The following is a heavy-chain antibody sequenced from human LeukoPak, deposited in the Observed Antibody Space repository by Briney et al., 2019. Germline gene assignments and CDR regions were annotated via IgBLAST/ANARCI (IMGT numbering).Heavy chain of an antibody. D-gene: IGHD2-15*01. CDR2: IYYSGST. J-gene: IGHJ4*02. CDR1: GGSISRGGYY. CDR3: AREALGYCSGGNCYRFDK. Sequence: SETLSLTCSVSGGSISRGGYYWSWIRQHPGKGLEWIGYIYYSGSTYYNPSLKSRVTISLDTSKNQFSLTLNSVTAAETAVYYCAREALGYCSGGNCYRFDKWGQGTLVAVSS. V-gene: IGHV4-31*03.